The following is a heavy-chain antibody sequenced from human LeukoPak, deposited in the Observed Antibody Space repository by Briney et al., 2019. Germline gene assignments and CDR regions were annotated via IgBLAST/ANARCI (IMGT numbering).Heavy chain of an antibody. Sequence: QTGGSLRLSCAASGFTFSSYWMHWVRQAPGKGLVWVSRISDEGSHTFYADSVKGRFAMSRDNAKNTLYLQMNSLRAEDTAVYYCARVTGGYNLVDYWGQGTLVTVSS. CDR2: ISDEGSHT. J-gene: IGHJ4*02. CDR3: ARVTGGYNLVDY. CDR1: GFTFSSYW. D-gene: IGHD5-24*01. V-gene: IGHV3-74*01.